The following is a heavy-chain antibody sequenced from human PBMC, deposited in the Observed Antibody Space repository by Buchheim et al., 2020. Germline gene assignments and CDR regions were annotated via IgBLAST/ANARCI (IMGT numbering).Heavy chain of an antibody. CDR3: ARGRGYSYLFDY. CDR2: INPNSGGT. Sequence: QVQLVQSGAEVKKPGASVKVSCKASGYTFTGYYMHWVRQAPGQGLEWMGWINPNSGGTNYAQKLQGRVTMSRDTSISIAYMELSRLRSDDTAVYYCARGRGYSYLFDYWGQGTL. D-gene: IGHD5-18*01. CDR1: GYTFTGYY. J-gene: IGHJ4*02. V-gene: IGHV1-2*02.